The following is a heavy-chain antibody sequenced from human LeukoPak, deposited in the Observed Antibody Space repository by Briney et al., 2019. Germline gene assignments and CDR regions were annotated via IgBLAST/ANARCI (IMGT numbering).Heavy chain of an antibody. CDR1: GFTFSSYS. CDR3: ARDSPDYDILTGYYIGAFDI. V-gene: IGHV3-48*04. Sequence: GGSLRLSCAASGFTFSSYSTNWVRQAPGKGLEWVSYISSSGSTIYYADSVKGRFTISRDNAKNSLYLQMNSLRAEDTAVYYCARDSPDYDILTGYYIGAFDIWGQGTMVTVSS. CDR2: ISSSGSTI. J-gene: IGHJ3*02. D-gene: IGHD3-9*01.